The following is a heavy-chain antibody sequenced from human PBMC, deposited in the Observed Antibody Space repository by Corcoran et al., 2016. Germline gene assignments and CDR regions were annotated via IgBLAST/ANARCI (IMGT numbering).Heavy chain of an antibody. CDR1: GFTFSSYW. J-gene: IGHJ6*02. D-gene: IGHD4-17*01. CDR2: IKQDGSEI. V-gene: IGHV3-7*01. CDR3: ARRMTTVTAFAYYYYYGMDV. Sequence: EVQLVESGGGLVQPGGSLRLSCAASGFTFSSYWMSWVRQAPGKGLEWVANIKQDGSEIYYVDSVKGRFTISRDNAKNSLYLQMNSLRAEDTAVYYCARRMTTVTAFAYYYYYGMDVWGQGTTVTVSS.